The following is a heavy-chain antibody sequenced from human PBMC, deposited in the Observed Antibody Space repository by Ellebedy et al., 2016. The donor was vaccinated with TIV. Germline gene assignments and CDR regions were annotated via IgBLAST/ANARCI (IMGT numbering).Heavy chain of an antibody. CDR2: IYYGGKT. Sequence: MPSETLSLTCSVSDGYISSFYWNWIRQSPGKGLEWIGHIYYGGKTDYNPALKSRVAITVDTSKNQFSLNLTSVTAADTAVYYCGRVHGSGSYYFTFWGQGTPVTVSS. J-gene: IGHJ4*02. CDR3: GRVHGSGSYYFTF. V-gene: IGHV4-59*01. CDR1: DGYISSFY. D-gene: IGHD3-10*01.